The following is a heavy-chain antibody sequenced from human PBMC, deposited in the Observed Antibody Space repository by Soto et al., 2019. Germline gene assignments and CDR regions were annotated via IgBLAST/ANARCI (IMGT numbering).Heavy chain of an antibody. CDR3: ARGSYSGSYDAFDI. D-gene: IGHD1-26*01. CDR1: GYTFTSYD. Sequence: ASVKVSCKASGYTFTSYDINWVRQATGQGLEWMGWMNPNSGNTGYAQKFQGRVTMTRNTSISTAYMELSSLRSEDSAVYYCARGSYSGSYDAFDIWGQGTMVTVSS. J-gene: IGHJ3*02. V-gene: IGHV1-8*01. CDR2: MNPNSGNT.